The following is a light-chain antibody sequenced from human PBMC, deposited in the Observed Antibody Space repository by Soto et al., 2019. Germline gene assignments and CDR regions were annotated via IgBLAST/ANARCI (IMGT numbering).Light chain of an antibody. V-gene: IGLV2-8*01. CDR2: EVN. J-gene: IGLJ1*01. CDR3: TSYAGGNNV. Sequence: QSALTQPPSASGSPGQSVTISCTGTSSDVGRYNYVSWYQQRPGKVPKLMVYEVNKWPSGVPDRFSGSKSGNTASLTVSGLQTEDEADYYCTSYAGGNNVFGTGTKLTVL. CDR1: SSDVGRYNY.